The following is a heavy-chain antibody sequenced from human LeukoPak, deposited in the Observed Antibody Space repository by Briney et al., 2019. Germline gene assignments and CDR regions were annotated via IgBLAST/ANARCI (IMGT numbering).Heavy chain of an antibody. V-gene: IGHV1-24*01. J-gene: IGHJ3*02. CDR3: ATRGARGRAFDI. CDR2: FDPEDGET. Sequence: ASVKVSCKVSGFTLTELSMHWVRQAPGKGLEWMGGFDPEDGETIYAQKFQGRVTMTEDTSTDTAYMELSSLRSEDTAVYYCATRGARGRAFDIWGQGTMVTVSS. D-gene: IGHD3-10*01. CDR1: GFTLTELS.